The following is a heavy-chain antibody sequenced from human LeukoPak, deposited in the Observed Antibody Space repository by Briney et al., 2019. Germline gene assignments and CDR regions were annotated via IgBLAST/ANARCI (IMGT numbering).Heavy chain of an antibody. J-gene: IGHJ4*02. CDR2: IRYDGSNK. V-gene: IGHV3-30*02. CDR1: GFTFSSYG. D-gene: IGHD1-14*01. Sequence: GGSLRLSCAASGFTFSSYGMHWVRQAPGKGLEWVAFIRYDGSNKYYADSVKGRFTISRDNSKNTLYLQMNSLRAEDTAVYYCAKASQGTGYYFDYWGQGTLVTVSS. CDR3: AKASQGTGYYFDY.